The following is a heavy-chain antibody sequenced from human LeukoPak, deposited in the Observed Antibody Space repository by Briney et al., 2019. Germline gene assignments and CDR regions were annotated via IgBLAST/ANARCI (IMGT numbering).Heavy chain of an antibody. CDR3: AKGSYCGGDCTTHYPKYYFDY. CDR2: IEDFTT. CDR1: GFTFSTYA. Sequence: GGSLRLSCAASGFTFSTYAMTWLRQAPGKGLEWVSTIEDFTTYYADSVQGRFTISRDNSKSTLYLQMNSLRAEDTAVYYCAKGSYCGGDCTTHYPKYYFDYWGQGTLVTVSS. D-gene: IGHD2-21*02. V-gene: IGHV3-23*01. J-gene: IGHJ4*02.